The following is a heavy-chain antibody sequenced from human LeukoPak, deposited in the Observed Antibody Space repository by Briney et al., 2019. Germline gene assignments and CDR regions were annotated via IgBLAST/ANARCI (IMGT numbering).Heavy chain of an antibody. D-gene: IGHD5-18*01. CDR1: GGSISSGGYS. V-gene: IGHV4-30-2*01. CDR2: IYHSGST. Sequence: KPSETLSLTCAVSGGSISSGGYSWSWIRQPPGKGLEWIGYIYHSGSTYYNPSLKSRVTISVDRSENQFSLKLSSVTAADTAVYYCARGGYNYGVDYWGQGTLVTVSS. CDR3: ARGGYNYGVDY. J-gene: IGHJ4*02.